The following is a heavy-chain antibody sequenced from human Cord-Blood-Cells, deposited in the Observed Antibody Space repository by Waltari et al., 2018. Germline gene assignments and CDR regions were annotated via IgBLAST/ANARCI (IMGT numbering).Heavy chain of an antibody. J-gene: IGHJ4*02. CDR3: ARDRAPKSSSWSYYFDY. V-gene: IGHV1-3*01. CDR2: INAGNGNT. CDR1: GYTFTSYA. Sequence: QVQLVQSGAEVKKPGASVKVSCKASGYTFTSYAMHWLRQAPGQRLEWMGWINAGNGNTKYSQKFQGRVTITRDTSASTAYMELSSLRSEDTAVYYCARDRAPKSSSWSYYFDYWGQGTLVTVSS. D-gene: IGHD6-13*01.